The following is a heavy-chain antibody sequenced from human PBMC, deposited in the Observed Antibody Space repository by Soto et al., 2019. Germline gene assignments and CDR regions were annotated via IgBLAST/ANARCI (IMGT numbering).Heavy chain of an antibody. V-gene: IGHV3-23*01. D-gene: IGHD3-10*01. CDR1: GFTFNSND. CDR2: ISSSGAFT. CDR3: ARDQEYYYGSGSPNFDP. J-gene: IGHJ5*02. Sequence: PGGSLRLSCAVSGFTFNSNDMTWVRQAPGKGLEWVSTISSSGAFTYHADSVRGRLTISGDNSKNTVYLQMNSLRAEDTAVYYCARDQEYYYGSGSPNFDPWGQGTLVTVSS.